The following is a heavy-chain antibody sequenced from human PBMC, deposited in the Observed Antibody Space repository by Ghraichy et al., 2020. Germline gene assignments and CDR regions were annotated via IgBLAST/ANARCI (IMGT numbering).Heavy chain of an antibody. V-gene: IGHV3-23*01. CDR2: ISGSGFST. J-gene: IGHJ3*01. CDR3: AKGFASSWLEGFDV. D-gene: IGHD6-13*01. CDR1: GLTFSNYA. Sequence: GGSLRLSCAASGLTFSNYAMSWVRQAQGKGLEWVAAISGSGFSTYYADSVKGRFTFSRDNSKNTLYLQMNSLRAEDTAVYYCAKGFASSWLEGFDVWGQGAMITVSS.